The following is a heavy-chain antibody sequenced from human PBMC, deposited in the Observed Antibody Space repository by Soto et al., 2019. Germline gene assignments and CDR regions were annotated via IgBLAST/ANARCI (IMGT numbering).Heavy chain of an antibody. D-gene: IGHD3-22*01. Sequence: GGSLRLSCAASGFTFSSYGMHWVRQAPGKGLEWVALIWYDGSNKYYADSVKGRFTISRDNSKNTLYLQMNSLRAEDTAVYYCARDLGDSSGYGHFDYWGQGTLVTVSS. CDR2: IWYDGSNK. CDR3: ARDLGDSSGYGHFDY. CDR1: GFTFSSYG. V-gene: IGHV3-33*01. J-gene: IGHJ4*02.